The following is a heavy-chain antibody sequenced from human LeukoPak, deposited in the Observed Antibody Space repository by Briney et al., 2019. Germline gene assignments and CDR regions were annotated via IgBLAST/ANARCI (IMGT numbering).Heavy chain of an antibody. CDR2: INAGNGNT. CDR3: AREGDGYTYYFDY. V-gene: IGHV1-3*01. CDR1: GYTFTSYA. D-gene: IGHD5-24*01. J-gene: IGHJ4*02. Sequence: GASVKVSCKASGYTFTSYAMHWVRQAPGQRLEWMGWINAGNGNTKYSQKFQGRVTITRDTSASTAYMELSSLRSEDTAVYYCAREGDGYTYYFDYWGQGTLVTVSS.